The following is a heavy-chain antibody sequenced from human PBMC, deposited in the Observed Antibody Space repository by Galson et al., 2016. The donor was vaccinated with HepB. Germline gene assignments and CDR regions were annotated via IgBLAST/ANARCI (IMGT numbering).Heavy chain of an antibody. D-gene: IGHD3-3*01. CDR3: AYIGSMTIFGVVTEVEF. V-gene: IGHV3-30-3*01. Sequence: SLRLSCAASGSTFGTYDIHWVRQAPGKGLEWVAVLSHLGSNKYYADSVKGRFTISRDNSTNTLYLQMNSLKPEDTAVYYCAYIGSMTIFGVVTEVEFWGQGTLVTVSS. CDR1: GSTFGTYD. CDR2: LSHLGSNK. J-gene: IGHJ1*01.